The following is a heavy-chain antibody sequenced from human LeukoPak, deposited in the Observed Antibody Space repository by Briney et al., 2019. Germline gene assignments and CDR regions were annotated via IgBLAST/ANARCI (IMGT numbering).Heavy chain of an antibody. J-gene: IGHJ6*03. D-gene: IGHD2-2*02. CDR1: GYSISSGYY. Sequence: SETLSLTCTVSGYSISSGYYWGWIRQPPGQGLEWIGYIYYSGSTNYNPSLKSRVTISVDTSKNQFSLKLSSVTAADTAVYYCARVREFCSSTSCYNYYYYYMDVWGKGTTVTISS. CDR3: ARVREFCSSTSCYNYYYYYMDV. CDR2: IYYSGST. V-gene: IGHV4-61*05.